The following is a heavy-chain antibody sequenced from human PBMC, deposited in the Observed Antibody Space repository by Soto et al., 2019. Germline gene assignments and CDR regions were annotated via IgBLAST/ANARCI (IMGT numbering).Heavy chain of an antibody. Sequence: GGSLRLSCAASGFTVSSNYMSWVRQAPGKGLEWVSVIYSGGSTYYADSVKGRFTISRDNSKNTLYLQMNSLRAEDTAVYYCARGQLERRGVDAFDIWGQGTMVTVSS. CDR1: GFTVSSNY. D-gene: IGHD1-1*01. CDR3: ARGQLERRGVDAFDI. V-gene: IGHV3-66*01. J-gene: IGHJ3*02. CDR2: IYSGGST.